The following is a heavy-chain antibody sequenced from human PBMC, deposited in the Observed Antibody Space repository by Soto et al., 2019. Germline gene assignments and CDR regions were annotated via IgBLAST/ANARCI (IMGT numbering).Heavy chain of an antibody. CDR1: EFTFSSYA. J-gene: IGHJ3*02. CDR3: AMSSRYGVSRDAFDI. CDR2: ISGSGGST. Sequence: SCAASEFTFSSYAMSWVRQAPGKGLEWVSAISGSGGSTYYADSVKGRFTISRDNSKNTLYLQMNSLRAEDTAVYYCAMSSRYGVSRDAFDIWGQGTMVTVSS. D-gene: IGHD4-17*01. V-gene: IGHV3-23*01.